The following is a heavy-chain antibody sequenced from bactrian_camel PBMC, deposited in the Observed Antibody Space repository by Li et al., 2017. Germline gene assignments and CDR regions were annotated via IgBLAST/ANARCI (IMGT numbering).Heavy chain of an antibody. CDR3: AAERTDDYCSASWAEAFGY. Sequence: DVQLVESGGGSAQAGGSLTLSCRASEYTASSHYMGWYRQAPGKEREAVSCNSWSGGSVWYADSMKGRFTISRDNAENTLYLQMNSLKPEDTAMYYCAAERTDDYCSASWAEAFGYVGQGTQVTVS. J-gene: IGHJ6*01. V-gene: IGHV3S59*01. D-gene: IGHD3*01. CDR1: EYTASSHY. CDR2: NSWSGGSV.